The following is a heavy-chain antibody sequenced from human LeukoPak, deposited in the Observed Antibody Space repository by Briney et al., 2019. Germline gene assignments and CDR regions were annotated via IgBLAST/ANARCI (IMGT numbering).Heavy chain of an antibody. CDR2: ISPNSGGT. CDR3: ARGSIVEVPEANAFDI. CDR1: GYTFTGYY. J-gene: IGHJ3*02. V-gene: IGHV1-2*02. Sequence: ASVKVSCKASGYTFTGYYLHWVRQAPGQGLEWMGWISPNSGGTKFAQKFQGRVTMTRATSISTAYMELSGLRSADTALFYCARGSIVEVPEANAFDIWGQGTLVTVSS. D-gene: IGHD2-2*01.